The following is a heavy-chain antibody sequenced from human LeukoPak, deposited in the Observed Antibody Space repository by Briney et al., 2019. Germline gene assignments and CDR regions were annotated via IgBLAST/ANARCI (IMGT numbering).Heavy chain of an antibody. V-gene: IGHV4-59*12. Sequence: SETLSLTCTVSGGSISTYHWSWIRQPPGKGLEWIGNIYYSGSTNYNLSLKSRVAISVDKSENHISLKLTSVTAADTAVYYCAREGGPYRPLDYSGQGTLVTVAS. CDR1: GGSISTYH. CDR3: AREGGPYRPLDY. CDR2: IYYSGST. J-gene: IGHJ4*02.